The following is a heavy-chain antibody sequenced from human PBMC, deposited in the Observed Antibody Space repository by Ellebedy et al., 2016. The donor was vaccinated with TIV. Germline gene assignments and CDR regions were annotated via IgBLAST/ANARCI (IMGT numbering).Heavy chain of an antibody. CDR1: GYTFTSYA. D-gene: IGHD3-10*01. J-gene: IGHJ4*02. CDR3: ARDQRKYYGSGPY. CDR2: INAGNGNT. V-gene: IGHV1-3*01. Sequence: ASVKVSCXASGYTFTSYAMHWVRQAPGQRLEWMGWINAGNGNTKYSQKFQGRVTITRDTSASTAYMELSSLRSEDTAVYYCARDQRKYYGSGPYWGQGTLVTVSS.